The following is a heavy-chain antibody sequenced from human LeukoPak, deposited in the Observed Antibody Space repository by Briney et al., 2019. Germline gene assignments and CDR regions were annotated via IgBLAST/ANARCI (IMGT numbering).Heavy chain of an antibody. CDR1: GFTFSSYE. Sequence: GSLRLSWAASGFTFSSYEMNWGRQAPGKGLGWLGSIHHSGSTFYNPSLKSRVTISVDKSNNQFSLKLNSVTAADTAIYYLAGDVSPTDFWGQGTLVTVSS. CDR2: IHHSGST. V-gene: IGHV4-38-2*02. J-gene: IGHJ4*02. CDR3: AGDVSPTDF. D-gene: IGHD3-3*02.